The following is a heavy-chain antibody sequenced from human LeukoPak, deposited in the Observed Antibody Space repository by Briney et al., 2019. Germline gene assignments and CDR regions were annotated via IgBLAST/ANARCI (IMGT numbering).Heavy chain of an antibody. V-gene: IGHV3-49*04. D-gene: IGHD5-12*01. CDR2: IRSKAYGGTT. CDR1: GFTFGDYA. Sequence: GGSLRLSCTASGFTFGDYAMSWVRQAPGKGLEWVGFIRSKAYGGTTEYAASVKGRFTISRDDSKSIAYLQMNSLKTEDTAVYYCTRGPHYTIVATMEFDYWGQGTLVTVSS. J-gene: IGHJ4*02. CDR3: TRGPHYTIVATMEFDY.